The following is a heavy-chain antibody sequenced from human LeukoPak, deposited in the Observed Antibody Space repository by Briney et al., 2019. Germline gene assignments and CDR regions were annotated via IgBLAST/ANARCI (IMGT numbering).Heavy chain of an antibody. CDR1: GYTFTGYY. CDR3: AREERVGAIWFDP. D-gene: IGHD1-26*01. Sequence: ASVKVSCRASGYTFTGYYMHWVRQAPGQGLEWMGWINPNSGGTNYAQKFQGRVTMTRDTSISTAYMELSRLRSDDTAVYYCAREERVGAIWFDPWGQGTMVTVSS. CDR2: INPNSGGT. V-gene: IGHV1-2*02. J-gene: IGHJ5*01.